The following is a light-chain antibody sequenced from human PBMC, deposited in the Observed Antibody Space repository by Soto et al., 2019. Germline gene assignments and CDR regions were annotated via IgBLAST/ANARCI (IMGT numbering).Light chain of an antibody. CDR2: DAS. V-gene: IGKV3-11*01. Sequence: EIVLTQSPATLSLSPGERATLFCRASQSISTYLAWYQQKSGQAPRLLIYDASNRATGIPARFSGGGSGTDFTLTVSSLGPEDFAVYYCQQRSNWPPTFGQGTKLEI. J-gene: IGKJ2*01. CDR1: QSISTY. CDR3: QQRSNWPPT.